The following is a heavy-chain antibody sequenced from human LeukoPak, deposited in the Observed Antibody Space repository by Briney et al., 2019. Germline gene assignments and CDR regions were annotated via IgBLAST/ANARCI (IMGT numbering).Heavy chain of an antibody. V-gene: IGHV3-23*01. CDR3: ASASPGYCSSTSCPDAFDI. J-gene: IGHJ3*02. Sequence: GGSLRLSCAASGFTFSSYAMSWVRQAPGKGLEWVSAISGSGGSTYYADSVKGRFTISRDNSKNTLYLQMNSLRAEDTAVYYCASASPGYCSSTSCPDAFDIWGQGTMVTVSS. D-gene: IGHD2-2*01. CDR1: GFTFSSYA. CDR2: ISGSGGST.